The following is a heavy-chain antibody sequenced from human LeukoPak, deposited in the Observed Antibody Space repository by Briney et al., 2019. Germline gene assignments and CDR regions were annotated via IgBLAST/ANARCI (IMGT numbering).Heavy chain of an antibody. J-gene: IGHJ4*02. D-gene: IGHD3-10*01. V-gene: IGHV3-30*02. CDR3: ARLQYSFLYGSGSYGVDY. CDR1: GFIFSSYG. Sequence: GGSLRLSCAASGFIFSSYGMHWVRQAPGKGLEWVAFIRYDGSNKYYADSVKGRFTISRDNSKNTLYLQMNSLRAEDTAVYYCARLQYSFLYGSGSYGVDYWGQGTLVTVSS. CDR2: IRYDGSNK.